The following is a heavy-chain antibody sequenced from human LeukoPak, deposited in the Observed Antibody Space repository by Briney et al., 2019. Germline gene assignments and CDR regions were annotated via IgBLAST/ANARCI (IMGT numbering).Heavy chain of an antibody. CDR1: GGSISSYY. J-gene: IGHJ6*02. Sequence: PSETLYLTCTVSGGSISSYYWSWIRQPPGKGLEWIGYIYYSGSTNYNPSLKSRVTISVDTSKNQFSLKLSSVTAADAAVYYCARGRWFGEYHYYYFYGMDVWGQEPRVTVSS. D-gene: IGHD3-10*01. CDR3: ARGRWFGEYHYYYFYGMDV. CDR2: IYYSGST. V-gene: IGHV4-59*01.